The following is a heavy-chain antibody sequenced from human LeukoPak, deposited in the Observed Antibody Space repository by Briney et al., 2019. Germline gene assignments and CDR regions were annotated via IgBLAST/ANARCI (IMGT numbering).Heavy chain of an antibody. V-gene: IGHV3-11*01. D-gene: IGHD6-13*01. CDR3: ARRTAAAGTRWFDP. CDR1: GFTLSDYY. J-gene: IGHJ5*02. CDR2: ISSSGSTI. Sequence: GGSLRLSCAASGFTLSDYYMSWIRQAPGKGLEWVSYISSSGSTIYYADSVKGRFTISRDNAKNSLYLQMNSLRAEDTAVYYCARRTAAAGTRWFDPWGQGTLVTVSS.